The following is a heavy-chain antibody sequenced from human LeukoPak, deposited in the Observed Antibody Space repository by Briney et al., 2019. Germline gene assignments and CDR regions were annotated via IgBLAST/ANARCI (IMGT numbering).Heavy chain of an antibody. CDR3: ATSGRWGDFQH. CDR1: GGSISSYY. D-gene: IGHD3-10*01. CDR2: IYYSGGT. J-gene: IGHJ1*01. V-gene: IGHV4-59*01. Sequence: SETLSLTCTVSGGSISSYYWSWIRQPPGKGLEWIGYIYYSGGTNYNPSLKSRVTISVDTSKNQFSLKLSSVTAADTAVYYCATSGRWGDFQHWGQGTLVSVSS.